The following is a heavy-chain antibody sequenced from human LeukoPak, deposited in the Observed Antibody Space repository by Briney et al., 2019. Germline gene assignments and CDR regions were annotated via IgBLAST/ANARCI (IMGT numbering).Heavy chain of an antibody. Sequence: SETLSLTCALYGGSFSGYYWSWIRQPPGKGLEWIGEINHSGSTNYNPSLKSRVTISVDTSKNQFSLKLSSVAAADTAVYYCARGWVTMVRGVIITDYYYYMDVWGKGTTVTVSS. D-gene: IGHD3-10*01. V-gene: IGHV4-34*01. CDR3: ARGWVTMVRGVIITDYYYYMDV. CDR2: INHSGST. CDR1: GGSFSGYY. J-gene: IGHJ6*03.